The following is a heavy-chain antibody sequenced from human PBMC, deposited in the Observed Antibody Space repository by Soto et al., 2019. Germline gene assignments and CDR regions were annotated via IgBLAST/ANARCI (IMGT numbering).Heavy chain of an antibody. D-gene: IGHD3-10*01. V-gene: IGHV4-4*07. CDR3: VRGGYYGSGSYYTLLDY. CDR2: IYSSGST. Sequence: SETLSLTCAVTGCSISGYYWSWIRQPAGKGLEWIGRIYSSGSTNYNPSLKSRVTMSVDTSKKQFSLKLTSVTAADTAVYYCVRGGYYGSGSYYTLLDYWGQGTLVTVSS. CDR1: GCSISGYY. J-gene: IGHJ4*02.